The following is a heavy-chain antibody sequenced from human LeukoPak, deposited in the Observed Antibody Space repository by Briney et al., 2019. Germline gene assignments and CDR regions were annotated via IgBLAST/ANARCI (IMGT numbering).Heavy chain of an antibody. J-gene: IGHJ4*02. Sequence: PGGSLRLSCAASGLTVSKNYMSWVRQAPGKGLESVPVIYSGGSTYYADSVRGRFIISRDNSKNTLYLQMNSLRVEDTAVYYCARVGGHWGQGTLVTVSS. V-gene: IGHV3-53*01. CDR1: GLTVSKNY. CDR3: ARVGGH. CDR2: IYSGGST. D-gene: IGHD3-10*01.